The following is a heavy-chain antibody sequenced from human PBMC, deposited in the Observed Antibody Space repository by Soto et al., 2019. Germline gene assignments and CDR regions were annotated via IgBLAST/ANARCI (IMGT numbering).Heavy chain of an antibody. D-gene: IGHD5-18*01. V-gene: IGHV4-61*01. CDR1: GGSVSSGSYY. CDR3: ARGMTLIYSYSHWFDP. Sequence: PSETLSLTCTVSGGSVSSGSYYWSWIRQPPGKGLEWIGYIYYSGSTNYNPSLKSRVTISVDTSKNQFSLKLSSVTAADTAVYYCARGMTLIYSYSHWFDPWGQGTLVTVSS. J-gene: IGHJ5*02. CDR2: IYYSGST.